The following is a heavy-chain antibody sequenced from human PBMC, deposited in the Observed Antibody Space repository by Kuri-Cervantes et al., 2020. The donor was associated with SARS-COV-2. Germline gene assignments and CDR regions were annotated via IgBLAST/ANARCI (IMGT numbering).Heavy chain of an antibody. V-gene: IGHV3-30*07. J-gene: IGHJ6*04. CDR1: GFTFSSYA. CDR2: ISYDGSNK. Sequence: GGSLRLSCAASGFTFSSYAMHWVRQAPGKGLEWVAVISYDGSNKYYADSVKGRFTISRDNSKNTLYLQMNSLRAEDTAMYYCVKDRQLGVWGKGTTVTVSS. CDR3: VKDRQLGV.